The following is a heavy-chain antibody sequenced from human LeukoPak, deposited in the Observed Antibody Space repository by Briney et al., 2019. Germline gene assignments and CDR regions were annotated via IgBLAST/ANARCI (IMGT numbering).Heavy chain of an antibody. J-gene: IGHJ5*02. CDR3: ATSPHYSSGLNWFDP. CDR2: ISSSSIYI. V-gene: IGHV3-21*01. Sequence: GGSLRLSCAASGFTFSSYSMNWVRQAPGKGLDWVSSISSSSIYIYYADSVKGRFTISRDNAKNSLYLQMNSLRAEDTAVYYCATSPHYSSGLNWFDPWGQGTLVTVSS. CDR1: GFTFSSYS. D-gene: IGHD6-19*01.